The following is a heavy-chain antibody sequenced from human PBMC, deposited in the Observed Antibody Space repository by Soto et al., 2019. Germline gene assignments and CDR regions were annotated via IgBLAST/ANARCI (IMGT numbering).Heavy chain of an antibody. J-gene: IGHJ6*02. CDR3: ARDRGSGSSYPYYYYAMDV. CDR1: GGSISSGEYY. Sequence: SETLSLTCTVSGGSISSGEYYWSWIRQPPGKGLEWIGYIYYSGTTYYNPSLKSRVTISVDTSKNQFSLKVSSVTAADTAVYYCARDRGSGSSYPYYYYAMDVWGQGTTVSVSS. CDR2: IYYSGTT. D-gene: IGHD3-10*01. V-gene: IGHV4-30-4*01.